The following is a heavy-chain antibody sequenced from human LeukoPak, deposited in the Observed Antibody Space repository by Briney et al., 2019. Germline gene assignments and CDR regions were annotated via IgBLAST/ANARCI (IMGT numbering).Heavy chain of an antibody. D-gene: IGHD5-12*01. CDR1: GFTFSSYE. CDR3: ARAGYSGYYFDY. CDR2: ISSSGSTI. Sequence: GGSLRLSCAASGFTFSSYEMNWVRQAPGKGLEWVSYISSSGSTIYYADSVKGRFTISRDNAKNSLYLQMNSLRAEDTAVYYCARAGYSGYYFDYWGQGTLVTVSS. V-gene: IGHV3-48*03. J-gene: IGHJ4*02.